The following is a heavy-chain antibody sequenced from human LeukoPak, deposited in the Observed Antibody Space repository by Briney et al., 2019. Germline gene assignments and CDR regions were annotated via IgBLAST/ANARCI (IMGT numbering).Heavy chain of an antibody. Sequence: GGSLRLSCAASGFTFSSYGMHWVRQAPGKGLEWVSFIRYDGSNKHYADSVKGRFTISRDNSKNTLYLQMNSLRAEDTAVYYCAKVGMVTTTPGYFDYWGQGTLVSVPS. CDR3: AKVGMVTTTPGYFDY. J-gene: IGHJ4*02. D-gene: IGHD4-17*01. CDR1: GFTFSSYG. CDR2: IRYDGSNK. V-gene: IGHV3-30*02.